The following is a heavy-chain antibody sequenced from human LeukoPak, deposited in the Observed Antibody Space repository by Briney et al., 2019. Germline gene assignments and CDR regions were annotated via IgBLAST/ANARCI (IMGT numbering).Heavy chain of an antibody. D-gene: IGHD6-13*01. CDR3: ARDQQLSSELDY. CDR2: IKQDGSEK. Sequence: GGSLRLSCAASGFTFSSYGMSWVRQAPGKGLEWVANIKQDGSEKYYVDSVKGRFTISRDNAKNSLYLQMNSLRAEDTAVYYCARDQQLSSELDYWGQGTLVTVSS. V-gene: IGHV3-7*01. J-gene: IGHJ4*02. CDR1: GFTFSSYG.